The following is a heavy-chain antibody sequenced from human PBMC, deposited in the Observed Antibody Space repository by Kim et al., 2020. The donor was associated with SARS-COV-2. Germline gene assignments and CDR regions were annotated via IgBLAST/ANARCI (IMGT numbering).Heavy chain of an antibody. Sequence: GTRTGYADSVKGRFTISRDNAKNTLYLQMNSLRAEDTAVYYCARLYDTDYWGQGTLVTVSS. CDR2: GTRT. CDR3: ARLYDTDY. V-gene: IGHV3-74*01. D-gene: IGHD3-22*01. J-gene: IGHJ4*02.